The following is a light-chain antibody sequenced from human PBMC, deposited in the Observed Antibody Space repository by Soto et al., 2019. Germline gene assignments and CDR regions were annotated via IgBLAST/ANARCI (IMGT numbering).Light chain of an antibody. CDR2: GNN. J-gene: IGLJ2*01. CDR1: SSNIGANYD. CDR3: QSYDSSLSAVV. V-gene: IGLV1-40*01. Sequence: QSVLTQPPSVSGAPGQRVTISCTGSSSNIGANYDVQWYQQLPGTAPRLLIYGNNNRPSGVPDRISGSKSGTSASLAITGLQAEDEGHYYCQSYDSSLSAVVXGGGTKVTVI.